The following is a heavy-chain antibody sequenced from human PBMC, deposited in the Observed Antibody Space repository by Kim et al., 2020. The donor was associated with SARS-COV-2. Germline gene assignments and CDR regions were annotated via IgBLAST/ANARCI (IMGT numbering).Heavy chain of an antibody. Sequence: SETLSLTCTVSGGSISSYYWSWIRQPAGKGLEWIGRIYTSGSTNYNPSLKSRVTMSVDTSKNQFSLKLSSVTAADTAVYYCARGPPIAVAGCFDYWGQGTLVTVSS. V-gene: IGHV4-4*07. CDR1: GGSISSYY. CDR2: IYTSGST. CDR3: ARGPPIAVAGCFDY. J-gene: IGHJ4*02. D-gene: IGHD6-19*01.